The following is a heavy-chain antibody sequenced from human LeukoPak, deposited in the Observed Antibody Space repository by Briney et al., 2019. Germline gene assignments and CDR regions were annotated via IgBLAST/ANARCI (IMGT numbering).Heavy chain of an antibody. V-gene: IGHV5-10-1*01. Sequence: ESLVTYLMSYAYAFTAIQRNSWFQMPGKNLEWMGRIDPSDSYTNYSPSFQSPVTISADTSISTSYLQWRSLKASDTATYYCAREAVSSDDLWGQGTPVTVSS. D-gene: IGHD3-22*01. CDR2: IDPSDSYT. J-gene: IGHJ4*02. CDR3: AREAVSSDDL. CDR1: AYAFTAIQ.